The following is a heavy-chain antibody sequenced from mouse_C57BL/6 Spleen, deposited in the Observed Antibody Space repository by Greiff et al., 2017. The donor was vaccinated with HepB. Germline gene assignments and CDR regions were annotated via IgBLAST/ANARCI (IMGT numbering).Heavy chain of an antibody. CDR3: ASGTVDWYFDV. J-gene: IGHJ1*03. D-gene: IGHD1-1*01. Sequence: VQLQQSGAELVRPGTSVKMSCKASGYTFTNYWIGWAKQRPGHGLEWIGDIYPGGGYTNYNEKFKGKATLTADKSSSTAYMQFSSLTSEDSAIYYCASGTVDWYFDVWGTGTTVTVSS. CDR2: IYPGGGYT. V-gene: IGHV1-63*01. CDR1: GYTFTNYW.